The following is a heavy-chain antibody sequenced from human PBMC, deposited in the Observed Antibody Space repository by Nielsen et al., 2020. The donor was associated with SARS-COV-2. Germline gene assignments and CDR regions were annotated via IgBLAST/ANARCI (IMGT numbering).Heavy chain of an antibody. D-gene: IGHD2-15*01. CDR2: VSWNGSRT. CDR1: GFTFSNSD. V-gene: IGHV3-19*01. Sequence: GESLKISCAASGFTFSNSDMNWVRQAPGKGLEWVSGVSWNGSRTHYADSVKGRFIISRDNAKNSLYLQMNSLRAEDTAVYYCARDGDPDIVVVVAAYFDYWGQGTLVTVSS. CDR3: ARDGDPDIVVVVAAYFDY. J-gene: IGHJ4*02.